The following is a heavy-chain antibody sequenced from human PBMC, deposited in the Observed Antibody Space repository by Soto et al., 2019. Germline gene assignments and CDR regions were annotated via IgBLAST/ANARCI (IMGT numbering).Heavy chain of an antibody. D-gene: IGHD6-19*01. CDR1: GFTFSSHA. V-gene: IGHV3-23*01. J-gene: IGHJ4*02. CDR2: ISGSGDNT. CDR3: AKSATRYGYSSGWWSRSFDY. Sequence: GGSLRLSCAASGFTFSSHAMSWVRQAPGKGLEWVSAISGSGDNTDYADSVKGRFTISRDKSKNTLYLQMNSLRAEDTAVYYCAKSATRYGYSSGWWSRSFDYWGQGTLVTVSS.